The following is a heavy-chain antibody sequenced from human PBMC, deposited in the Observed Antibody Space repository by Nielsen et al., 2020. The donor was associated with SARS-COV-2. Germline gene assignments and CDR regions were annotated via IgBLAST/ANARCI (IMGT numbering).Heavy chain of an antibody. V-gene: IGHV4-39*01. CDR1: GGSITNRGSY. D-gene: IGHD2-2*01. CDR3: GRSPNVVVPGATSYYFYYMDV. J-gene: IGHJ6*03. CDR2: IFYTGTT. Sequence: SETLSLTCTVSGGSITNRGSYWGWIRQPPGKGLEWFGSIFYTGTTYFNPALKSRVSISVDTSKNQFSLRLSSVSAADTAAYHCGRSPNVVVPGATSYYFYYMDVWGKGTTVTVSS.